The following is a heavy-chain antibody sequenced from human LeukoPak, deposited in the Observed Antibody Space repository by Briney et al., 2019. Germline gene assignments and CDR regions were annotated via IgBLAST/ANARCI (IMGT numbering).Heavy chain of an antibody. J-gene: IGHJ6*02. V-gene: IGHV3-7*05. Sequence: GGSLRLSCAASGFTFSTYWMSWVRQAPGKGLEWVANIKQDGGEKNYVDSAKGRFTISRDNAKSSLYLQMNSLRAEDTAVYYCARDHWVTMVRGVIPLYGLDVWGQGSTVTVSS. CDR3: ARDHWVTMVRGVIPLYGLDV. CDR2: IKQDGGEK. D-gene: IGHD3-10*01. CDR1: GFTFSTYW.